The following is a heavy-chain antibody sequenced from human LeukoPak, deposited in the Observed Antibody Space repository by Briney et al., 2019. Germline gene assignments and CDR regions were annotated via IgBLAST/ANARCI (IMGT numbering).Heavy chain of an antibody. J-gene: IGHJ4*02. D-gene: IGHD2-2*01. CDR3: AKDATQSFIVVVPADY. V-gene: IGHV3-23*01. Sequence: GGSLRLSCAASGSTFSSYAMSWVRQAPGKGLEWVSAISGSGGSTYYADSAKGRFTISRDNSKNTLYLQMNSLRAEDTAVYYCAKDATQSFIVVVPADYWGQGTLVTVSS. CDR1: GSTFSSYA. CDR2: ISGSGGST.